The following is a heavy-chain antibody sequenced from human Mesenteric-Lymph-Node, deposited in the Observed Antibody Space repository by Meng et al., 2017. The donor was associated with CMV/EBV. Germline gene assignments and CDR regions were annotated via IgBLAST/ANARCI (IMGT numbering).Heavy chain of an antibody. V-gene: IGHV1-8*03. CDR3: ARDQPQQYYHNYYYYGMDV. Sequence: SVKVSCKASGYTFTSYDINWVRQATGQGLEWMGWRNPNSGNTGYAQKFQGRVTITRNTSISTAYMELSSLRSEDTAVYYCARDQPQQYYHNYYYYGMDVWGQGTTVTVSS. CDR2: RNPNSGNT. J-gene: IGHJ6*02. CDR1: GYTFTSYD. D-gene: IGHD2/OR15-2a*01.